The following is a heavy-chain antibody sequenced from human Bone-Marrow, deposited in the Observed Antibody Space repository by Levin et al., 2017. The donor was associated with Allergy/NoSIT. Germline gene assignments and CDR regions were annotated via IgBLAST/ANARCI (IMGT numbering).Heavy chain of an antibody. CDR2: ISGSGGST. Sequence: LSLTCAASGFTFRSSAMSWVRQAPGKGLEWVSAISGSGGSTYYADSVKGRFTISRDNSKNTLYLQMNSLRAEDTAVYYCAKHKGIVVVITPDYWGQGTLVTVSS. J-gene: IGHJ4*02. CDR3: AKHKGIVVVITPDY. V-gene: IGHV3-23*01. CDR1: GFTFRSSA. D-gene: IGHD3-22*01.